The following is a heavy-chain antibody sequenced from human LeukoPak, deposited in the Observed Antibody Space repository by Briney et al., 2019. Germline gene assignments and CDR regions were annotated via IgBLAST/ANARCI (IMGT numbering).Heavy chain of an antibody. CDR1: GYTFINYY. CDR2: INPSGGST. J-gene: IGHJ4*02. D-gene: IGHD4-17*01. V-gene: IGHV1-46*01. CDR3: ARDLQMTTVSKVGDFEF. Sequence: GASVKVSFKASGYTFINYYMHWVRQAPGQGLEWMGIINPSGGSTSYAQKFRGRFTMTMDTSTATVYMDLSSLTSEDTAIYYCARDLQMTTVSKVGDFEFWGQGTLVTVSS.